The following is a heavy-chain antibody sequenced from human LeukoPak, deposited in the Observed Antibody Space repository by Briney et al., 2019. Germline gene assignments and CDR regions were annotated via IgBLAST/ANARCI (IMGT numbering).Heavy chain of an antibody. CDR1: GGSISGYY. CDR2: IYYSGST. V-gene: IGHV4-59*01. Sequence: PSETLSLICTVSGGSISGYYWSWIRQPPGKGLEWIGYIYYSGSTNYNPSLKSRVTISVDTSKNQFSLKLTSVTAADTAVYYCARTTEGGYTYGYFYYYYMDVWGKGTTVTISS. D-gene: IGHD5-18*01. CDR3: ARTTEGGYTYGYFYYYYMDV. J-gene: IGHJ6*03.